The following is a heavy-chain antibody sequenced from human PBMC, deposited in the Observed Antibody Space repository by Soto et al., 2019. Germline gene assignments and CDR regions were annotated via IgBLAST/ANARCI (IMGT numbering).Heavy chain of an antibody. J-gene: IGHJ4*02. CDR2: IYYSGST. V-gene: IGHV4-59*12. CDR1: GGSISGYY. Sequence: SETLSLTCAVSGGSISGYYWTWIRQPPGKGLEWIGYIYYSGSTNYSPSLKSRVAISVDTSKNQFSLKLTSVTAADTAVYYCARGRESYIRNYVGYCGQGTQVTVSS. D-gene: IGHD1-1*01. CDR3: ARGRESYIRNYVGY.